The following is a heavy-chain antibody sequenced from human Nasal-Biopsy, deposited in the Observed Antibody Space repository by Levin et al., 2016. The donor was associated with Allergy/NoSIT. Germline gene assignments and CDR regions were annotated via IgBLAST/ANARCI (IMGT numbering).Heavy chain of an antibody. CDR1: GYTFSDYA. CDR3: ASSLWSISRGNAFDF. CDR2: INAGNGDT. Sequence: ASVKVSCKASGYTFSDYALHWVRQVPGQSLEWMGWINAGNGDTKYSQKFQDRVTITRDTSARTAYMDLRRLRFDDTAIYYCASSLWSISRGNAFDFWGQGTLVTVSS. D-gene: IGHD3-3*01. V-gene: IGHV1-3*01. J-gene: IGHJ3*01.